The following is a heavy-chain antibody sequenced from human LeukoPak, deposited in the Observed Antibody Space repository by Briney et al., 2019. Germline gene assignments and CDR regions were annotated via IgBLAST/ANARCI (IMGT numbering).Heavy chain of an antibody. V-gene: IGHV3-7*03. J-gene: IGHJ3*01. CDR3: TRALGHSVLAFDV. CDR1: GLIFNNYW. Sequence: GGSLRLSCAASGLIFNNYWMNWVRQAPGKGLEWVASIKEDGREKLYVESLEGRLTIARDNAKESLHLQMRNLRVEDTAVYYCTRALGHSVLAFDVWGQGTVVIVS. D-gene: IGHD3-16*01. CDR2: IKEDGREK.